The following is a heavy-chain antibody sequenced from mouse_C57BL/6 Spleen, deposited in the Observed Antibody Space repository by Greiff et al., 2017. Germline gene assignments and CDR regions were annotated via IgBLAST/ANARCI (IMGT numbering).Heavy chain of an antibody. V-gene: IGHV5-17*01. Sequence: EVKLEESGGGLVKPGGSLKLSCAASGFTFSDYGMHWVRQAPEKGLEWVAYISSGSSTIYYADTVKGRFTISRDNAKNTLFLQMTSLRSEDTAMXYCARPLYGNYVFDYWGQGTTLTVSS. D-gene: IGHD2-1*01. CDR1: GFTFSDYG. CDR3: ARPLYGNYVFDY. J-gene: IGHJ2*01. CDR2: ISSGSSTI.